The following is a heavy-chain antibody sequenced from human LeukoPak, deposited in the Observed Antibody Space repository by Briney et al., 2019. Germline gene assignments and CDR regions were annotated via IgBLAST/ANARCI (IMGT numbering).Heavy chain of an antibody. J-gene: IGHJ4*02. D-gene: IGHD6-6*01. V-gene: IGHV1-18*01. CDR3: ASSSIAARRGDYSFDY. Sequence: GASVKVSCKASGYSFSTYGIIWVRQAPGQGLQWMWGISVYNGDADDAPRCKGRVTMTTETSTRTACIELSRLRSEETYVYYCASSSIAARRGDYSFDYWGQGKLVTVSS. CDR1: GYSFSTYG. CDR2: ISVYNGDA.